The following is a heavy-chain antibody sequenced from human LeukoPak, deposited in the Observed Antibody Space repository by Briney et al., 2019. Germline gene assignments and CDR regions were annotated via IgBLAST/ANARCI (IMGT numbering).Heavy chain of an antibody. V-gene: IGHV4-38-2*01. D-gene: IGHD2-15*01. CDR3: ARAPGYCSGGSCYRGSLDY. CDR1: GYSISSGYY. CDR2: IYHSGST. J-gene: IGHJ4*02. Sequence: PSETLSLTCAVSGYSISSGYYWGWIRQPPGKGLEWIGSIYHSGSTYYNPSLKSRVTISVDTSKNQFSLKLSSVTAADTAVYYCARAPGYCSGGSCYRGSLDYWGQGTLVTVSS.